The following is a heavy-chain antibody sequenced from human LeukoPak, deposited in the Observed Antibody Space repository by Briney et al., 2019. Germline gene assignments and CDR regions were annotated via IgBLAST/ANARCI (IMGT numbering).Heavy chain of an antibody. J-gene: IGHJ6*02. CDR2: ISDSGGSP. CDR3: TEVLRCTSDGCYRNYGIDV. V-gene: IGHV3-23*01. CDR1: EFTFSSYA. D-gene: IGHD2-2*02. Sequence: GGSLRLSCAASEFTFSSYAMNWVRQAPGKGPEGVAGISDSGGSPNYVDAVKGRFTISRDNSKNTLYLQMNSLRAEDTAVYYCTEVLRCTSDGCYRNYGIDVWGQGTTVTVSS.